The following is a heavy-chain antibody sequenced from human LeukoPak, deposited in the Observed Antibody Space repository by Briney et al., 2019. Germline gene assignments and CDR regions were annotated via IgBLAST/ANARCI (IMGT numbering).Heavy chain of an antibody. CDR2: ISSSSSTI. D-gene: IGHD5-18*01. J-gene: IGHJ4*02. Sequence: GGSLRLSCAASGFTFSSYSMNWVRQAPGKGLEWVSYISSSSSTIYYADSVKGRFTISRDNAKNSLYLQMNSLRAEDTAVYYCAAQGTAMAFDYWGQGTLVTVSS. CDR1: GFTFSSYS. V-gene: IGHV3-48*04. CDR3: AAQGTAMAFDY.